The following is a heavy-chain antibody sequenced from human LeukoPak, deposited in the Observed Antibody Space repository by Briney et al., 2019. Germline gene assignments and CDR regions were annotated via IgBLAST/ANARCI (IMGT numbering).Heavy chain of an antibody. Sequence: PGGSLRLSCAASGFTFSSYGMSWVRQAPGKGLEWVSAISGSGDYTFYADSVKGRFTISRDNSRNTLYLQMNSLRAEDTAVYYCARRSGIAVAGAFDYWGQGTLVTVSS. CDR2: ISGSGDYT. J-gene: IGHJ4*02. V-gene: IGHV3-23*01. CDR3: ARRSGIAVAGAFDY. D-gene: IGHD6-19*01. CDR1: GFTFSSYG.